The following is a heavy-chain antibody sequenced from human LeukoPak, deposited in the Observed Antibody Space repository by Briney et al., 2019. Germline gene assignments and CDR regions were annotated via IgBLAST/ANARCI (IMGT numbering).Heavy chain of an antibody. D-gene: IGHD6-19*01. Sequence: AGGSLRLSCAASGFTFSSYGMSWVRQAPGKGLEWVSGISGSGGSTYYADSVKGRFTISRDNSKNTLYLQMNSLRAEDTAVYYCARVGAEWVHSGWYIDWGQGTLVTVSS. V-gene: IGHV3-23*01. CDR1: GFTFSSYG. CDR2: ISGSGGST. J-gene: IGHJ4*02. CDR3: ARVGAEWVHSGWYID.